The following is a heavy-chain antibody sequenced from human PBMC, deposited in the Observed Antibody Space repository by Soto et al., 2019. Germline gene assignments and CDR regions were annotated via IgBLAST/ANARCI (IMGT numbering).Heavy chain of an antibody. CDR1: GFTFTRYS. J-gene: IGHJ4*02. CDR2: ISSPTNYI. CDR3: ARESEDLTSNFDY. Sequence: EVQLVESGGGLVKPGGSLRLSCAASGFTFTRYSMNWVRQAPGKGLEWVSSISSPTNYIYYGDSMKGRFTISRDNAKNSLYLEMNSLRDEDTSVYYCARESEDLTSNFDYWGQGTLVTVSS. V-gene: IGHV3-21*06.